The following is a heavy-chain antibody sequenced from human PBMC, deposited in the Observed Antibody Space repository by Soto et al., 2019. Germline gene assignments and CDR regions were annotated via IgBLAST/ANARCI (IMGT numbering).Heavy chain of an antibody. V-gene: IGHV4-59*08. D-gene: IGHD3-16*02. Sequence: PSETLSLTCTVSGGSISSYYWSWIRQPPGKGLEWIGYIYYTGSTNYNPSLKSRVTISVDTSKKQFSLKLSSVTAADTAVYYCGGHHRYCAAFYFDYWGQGTLVTVSS. J-gene: IGHJ4*02. CDR3: GGHHRYCAAFYFDY. CDR1: GGSISSYY. CDR2: IYYTGST.